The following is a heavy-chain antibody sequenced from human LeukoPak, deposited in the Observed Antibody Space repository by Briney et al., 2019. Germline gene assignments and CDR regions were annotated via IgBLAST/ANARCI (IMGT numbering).Heavy chain of an antibody. CDR2: IKQDEIEK. CDR1: GSTFRSHW. CDR3: AREGSTMIVHDY. J-gene: IGHJ4*02. Sequence: GGSLRLSCAASGSTFRSHWMSWVRQAPGKGLEWVANIKQDEIEKHYVDSVKGRFTISRDNAKNSVYLQMDSLRSEDTAVYYCAREGSTMIVHDYWGQGTLVTVSA. D-gene: IGHD3-22*01. V-gene: IGHV3-7*01.